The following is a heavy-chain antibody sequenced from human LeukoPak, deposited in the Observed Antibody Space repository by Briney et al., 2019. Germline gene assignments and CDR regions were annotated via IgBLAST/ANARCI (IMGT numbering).Heavy chain of an antibody. D-gene: IGHD1-26*01. Sequence: GGSLRLSCTASGFTFGDYAMSWVRQAPGKGLEWVSAISGSGGSTYYADSVKGRFTISRDNSKNTLYLQMNSLRAEDTAVYYCAKAGVGVGATKKDYWGQGTLVTVSS. CDR3: AKAGVGVGATKKDY. CDR1: GFTFGDYA. CDR2: ISGSGGST. V-gene: IGHV3-23*01. J-gene: IGHJ4*02.